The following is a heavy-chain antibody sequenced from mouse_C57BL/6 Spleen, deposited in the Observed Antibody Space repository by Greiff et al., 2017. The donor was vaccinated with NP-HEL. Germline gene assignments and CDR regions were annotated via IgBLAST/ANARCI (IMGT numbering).Heavy chain of an antibody. Sequence: VMLVESGAELVKPGASVKISCKASGYAFSSYWMNWVKQRPGKGLEWIGQIYPGDGDTNYNGKFKGKATLTADKSSSTAYMQLSSLTSEDSAVYFCARKGLLRYNWYFDVWGTGTTVTVSS. V-gene: IGHV1-80*01. CDR3: ARKGLLRYNWYFDV. J-gene: IGHJ1*03. CDR2: IYPGDGDT. D-gene: IGHD1-1*01. CDR1: GYAFSSYW.